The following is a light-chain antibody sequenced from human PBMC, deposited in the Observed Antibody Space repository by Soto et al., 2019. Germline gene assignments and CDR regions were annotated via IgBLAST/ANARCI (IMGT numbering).Light chain of an antibody. CDR1: SSNIGTNA. V-gene: IGLV1-44*01. Sequence: QSVLTQPPSASGTPGQRVTISCSGGSSNIGTNAVNWYQQLPGTAPKLLIYNNNQRPSGVPDRFSGSKSGTSASLAISGLQAEDEADYYCSSYTSSSTPLVFGTGTKVTVL. CDR2: NNN. J-gene: IGLJ1*01. CDR3: SSYTSSSTPLV.